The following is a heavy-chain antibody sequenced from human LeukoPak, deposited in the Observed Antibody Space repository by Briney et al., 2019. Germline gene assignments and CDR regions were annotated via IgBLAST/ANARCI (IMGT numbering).Heavy chain of an antibody. Sequence: GGSLRLSCAASGFTFSSYSMNWVRQAPGEGLEWVSSISSSSSYIYYADSVKGRFTISRDNAKNSLYLQMNSLRAEDTAVYYCARALGDYVWGSYRTAEYFQHWGQGTLVTVSS. V-gene: IGHV3-21*01. J-gene: IGHJ1*01. CDR1: GFTFSSYS. CDR3: ARALGDYVWGSYRTAEYFQH. D-gene: IGHD3-16*02. CDR2: ISSSSSYI.